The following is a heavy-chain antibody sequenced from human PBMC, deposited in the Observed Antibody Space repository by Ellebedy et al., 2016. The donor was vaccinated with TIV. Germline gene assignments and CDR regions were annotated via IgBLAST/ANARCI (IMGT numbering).Heavy chain of an antibody. Sequence: SETLSLTXTVSGYSLSSGYYWGWIRQPPGKGLEWIGSIYHSGSTYYNPSLKSRVTISVDTSKNQFSLKLSSVTAADTAVYYCARDEFQWGRRAFDIWGQGTMVTVSS. CDR1: GYSLSSGYY. D-gene: IGHD1-26*01. CDR2: IYHSGST. J-gene: IGHJ3*02. CDR3: ARDEFQWGRRAFDI. V-gene: IGHV4-38-2*02.